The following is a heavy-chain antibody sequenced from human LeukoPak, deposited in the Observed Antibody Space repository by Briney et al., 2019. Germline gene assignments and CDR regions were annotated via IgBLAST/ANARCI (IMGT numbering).Heavy chain of an antibody. Sequence: PSETLSLTCTVSGGSISSGGYYWSWIRQHPGKGLEWIGYIYYSGSTYYNPSLKSRVTISVDTSKNQFSLKLSSVTAADTAVYYCARYADREGSFDYWGQGTLVTVSS. V-gene: IGHV4-31*03. J-gene: IGHJ4*02. CDR1: GGSISSGGYY. CDR2: IYYSGST. D-gene: IGHD3-10*01. CDR3: ARYADREGSFDY.